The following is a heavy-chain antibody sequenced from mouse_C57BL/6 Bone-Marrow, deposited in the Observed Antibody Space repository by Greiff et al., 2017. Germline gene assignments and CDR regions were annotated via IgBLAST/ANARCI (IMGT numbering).Heavy chain of an antibody. J-gene: IGHJ4*01. CDR3: AYGNYENAMDY. CDR2: IYPRSGNT. V-gene: IGHV1-81*01. D-gene: IGHD2-10*02. Sequence: QVQLQQSGAELARPGASVKLSCKASGYTFTSYGISWVKQRTGQGLEWIGEIYPRSGNTYYNEKFKGKGTLTADKSSSTAYMELRSLTSEDSAVYFCAYGNYENAMDYWGQGTSVTVSS. CDR1: GYTFTSYG.